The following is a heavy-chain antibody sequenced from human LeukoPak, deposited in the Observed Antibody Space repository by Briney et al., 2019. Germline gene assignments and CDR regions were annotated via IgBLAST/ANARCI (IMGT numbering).Heavy chain of an antibody. V-gene: IGHV1-3*03. CDR1: GYTFTSYA. CDR2: INAGNGNT. J-gene: IGHJ4*02. Sequence: GASVKVSCKASGYTFTSYAMHWVRQAPGQRLEWMGWINAGNGNTKYSQEFQGRVTITRDTSASTAYMELSSLRSEDMAVYYCARAQPPVYYYDSSGYGVLDYWGQGTLVTVSS. D-gene: IGHD3-22*01. CDR3: ARAQPPVYYYDSSGYGVLDY.